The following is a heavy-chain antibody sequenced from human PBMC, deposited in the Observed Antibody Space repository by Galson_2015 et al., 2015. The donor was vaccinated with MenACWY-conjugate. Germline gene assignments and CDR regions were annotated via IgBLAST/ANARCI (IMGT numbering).Heavy chain of an antibody. CDR3: AREGGAAKEFDC. V-gene: IGHV3-11*01. J-gene: IGHJ4*01. D-gene: IGHD2-15*01. CDR1: GFTFSDYA. Sequence: SLRLSCAASGFTFSDYAMSWIRQAPGKGLEWVSYISSGGSSINHADFVKGRFTISRDNAKNSQYLQMNSLRAEDTAVYYCAREGGAAKEFDCWGHGTLVTVSS. CDR2: ISSGGSSI.